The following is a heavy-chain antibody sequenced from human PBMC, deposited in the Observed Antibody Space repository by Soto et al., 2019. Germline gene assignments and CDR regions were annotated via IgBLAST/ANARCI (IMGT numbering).Heavy chain of an antibody. V-gene: IGHV3-9*01. CDR1: GFTFDDYA. D-gene: IGHD6-6*01. CDR2: ISWNSGSI. CDR3: AKDIRGRPPYYFDY. Sequence: EVQLVESGGGLVQPGRSLRLSCAASGFTFDDYAMHWVRQAPGKGLEWVSGISWNSGSIGYADPVKGRFTISRDNAKNSLYLQMNSLRAEDTALYHCAKDIRGRPPYYFDYWGQGTLVTVSS. J-gene: IGHJ4*02.